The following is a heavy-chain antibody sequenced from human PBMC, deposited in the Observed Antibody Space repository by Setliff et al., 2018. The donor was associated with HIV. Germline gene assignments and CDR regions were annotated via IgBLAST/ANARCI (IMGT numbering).Heavy chain of an antibody. CDR2: INSDESST. J-gene: IGHJ3*02. CDR3: AASGSIYGGAYDI. Sequence: GGSLRLSCAASGFTFSSYWMHWVRQVPGKGPVWVSRINSDESSTSYLDSVNGRFTISRDNSKNTLYLQMNNLRAEDTAAYFCAASGSIYGGAYDIWGQGTMVTVSS. V-gene: IGHV3-74*01. D-gene: IGHD1-26*01. CDR1: GFTFSSYW.